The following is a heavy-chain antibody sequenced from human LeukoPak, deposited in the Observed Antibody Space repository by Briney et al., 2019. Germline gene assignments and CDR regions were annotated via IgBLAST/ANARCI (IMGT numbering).Heavy chain of an antibody. Sequence: GGSLRLSCAAPGVTFSSYWMGRVRQAPGKGLEWVANIKQDGSEKYYVDSVKGRFTISRDNAKNSLYLQMNSLRAEDTAVYYCARVLTWNDVSVDAFDIWGQGTMVTVSS. CDR1: GVTFSSYW. D-gene: IGHD1-1*01. V-gene: IGHV3-7*01. CDR3: ARVLTWNDVSVDAFDI. CDR2: IKQDGSEK. J-gene: IGHJ3*02.